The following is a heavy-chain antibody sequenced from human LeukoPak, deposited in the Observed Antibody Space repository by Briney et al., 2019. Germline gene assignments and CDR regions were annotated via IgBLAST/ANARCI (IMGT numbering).Heavy chain of an antibody. J-gene: IGHJ4*02. Sequence: GGSLRLSCAASGFTFSSYSMNWVRQAPGKGLEWVSSISSSSSYIYYADPVKGRFTISRDNAKNSLYLQMNSLRAEDTAVYYCARGLRDILTGYYLDYWGQGTLVTVSS. V-gene: IGHV3-21*01. D-gene: IGHD3-9*01. CDR3: ARGLRDILTGYYLDY. CDR2: ISSSSSYI. CDR1: GFTFSSYS.